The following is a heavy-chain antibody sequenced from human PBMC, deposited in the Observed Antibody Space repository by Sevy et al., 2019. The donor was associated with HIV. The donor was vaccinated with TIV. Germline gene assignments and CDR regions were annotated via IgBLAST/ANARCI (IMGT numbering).Heavy chain of an antibody. D-gene: IGHD3-3*02. V-gene: IGHV3-23*01. CDR3: FNNTAKHRKEDMEWPETGLRAGGTAIFYFWKGGWGHYDPDEIAYYFYYYNMDV. J-gene: IGHJ6*03. Sequence: GGSLRLSCAVSGFSFDSYGMTWVRQAPGKGLEWVSAISGSGTRTYYADSVKGRFIISRDNSKNTLDLQMNSLRAEDYRRRGGFNNTAKHRKEDMEWPETGLRAGGTAIFYFWKGGWGHYDPDEIAYYFYYYNMDVWGKGTTVTVSS. CDR1: GFSFDSYG. CDR2: ISGSGTRT.